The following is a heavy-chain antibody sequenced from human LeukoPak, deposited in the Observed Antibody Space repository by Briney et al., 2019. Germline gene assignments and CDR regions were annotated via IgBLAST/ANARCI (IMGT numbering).Heavy chain of an antibody. V-gene: IGHV3-66*01. CDR2: IYSGGST. CDR1: GLSVSSNY. J-gene: IGHJ4*02. Sequence: GGSLRLSCAASGLSVSSNYMNWVRQAPGKGLEWVSVIYSGGSTYYADSVKGRFTISRDNSKNSLYLQMNSLRAEDTAVYYCARVSSYRFHYWGQGTLVTVSS. CDR3: ARVSSYRFHY. D-gene: IGHD2-21*01.